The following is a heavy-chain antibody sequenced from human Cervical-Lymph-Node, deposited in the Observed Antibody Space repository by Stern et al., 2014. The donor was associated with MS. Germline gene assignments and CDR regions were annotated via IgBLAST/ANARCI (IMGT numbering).Heavy chain of an antibody. D-gene: IGHD5-12*01. CDR3: VRGWEPRQDGPSGHDYDAFDI. J-gene: IGHJ3*02. CDR2: ISSSGDTI. V-gene: IGHV3-11*01. CDR1: GFTFSDSY. Sequence: VQLVASGGGLVKPGGSLRLSCAASGFTFSDSYMTWIRQTPGKGLEWVSYISSSGDTIKYAESVKGRFTVSRDNAKSSLSLQMSSLRVEDTAVYYCVRGWEPRQDGPSGHDYDAFDIWGQGTMVTVSS.